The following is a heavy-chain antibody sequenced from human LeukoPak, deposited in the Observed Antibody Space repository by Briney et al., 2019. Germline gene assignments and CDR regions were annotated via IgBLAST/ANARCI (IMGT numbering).Heavy chain of an antibody. CDR3: AKDTDGEHGLDY. D-gene: IGHD4-17*01. CDR1: GFSFRSYG. Sequence: GGSLRLSCAASGFSFRSYGMHWVRRAPGKGLEWVAVIWYEGSDEYYADSVKGRFTISRDNSKNTLYLQMNGLRAEDTAVYYCAKDTDGEHGLDYWGQGTLVTVSS. J-gene: IGHJ4*02. V-gene: IGHV3-33*06. CDR2: IWYEGSDE.